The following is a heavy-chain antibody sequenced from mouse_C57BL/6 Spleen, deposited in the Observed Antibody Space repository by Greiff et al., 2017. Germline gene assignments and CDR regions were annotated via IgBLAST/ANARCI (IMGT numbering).Heavy chain of an antibody. Sequence: VQLQQSGAELVKPGASVTISCKASGYAFSSYWMNWVKQRPGKGLEWIGQIYPGDGDTNYNGKFKGKATLTADKSSSTSYMQLSSLTSEDSAVYFCARGSSSDYNYAMDYWGQGTSVTVSS. CDR3: ARGSSSDYNYAMDY. J-gene: IGHJ4*01. CDR1: GYAFSSYW. CDR2: IYPGDGDT. D-gene: IGHD3-2*02. V-gene: IGHV1-80*01.